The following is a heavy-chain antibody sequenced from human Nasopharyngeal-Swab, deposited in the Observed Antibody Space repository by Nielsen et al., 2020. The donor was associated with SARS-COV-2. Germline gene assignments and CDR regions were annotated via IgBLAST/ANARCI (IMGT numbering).Heavy chain of an antibody. CDR3: TRCGGGCYSGRDY. J-gene: IGHJ4*02. CDR2: IRSKGNNYAT. Sequence: GESLKISCAASGFTFSDSAIHWVRQASGKGLEWVGRIRSKGNNYATAYAASVKGRFTIFRDDPTNTAYLQMTSLKTEDPAVYYCTRCGGGCYSGRDYWGQGTLVTVSS. D-gene: IGHD2-15*01. V-gene: IGHV3-73*01. CDR1: GFTFSDSA.